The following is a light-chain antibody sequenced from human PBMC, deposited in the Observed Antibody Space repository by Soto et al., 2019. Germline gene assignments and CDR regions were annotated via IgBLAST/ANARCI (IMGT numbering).Light chain of an antibody. J-gene: IGKJ4*01. CDR3: QQSYGIPLT. Sequence: EIVLTQSPGTLSLSPGERATLSCRASQSVSSSYLAWYQQKPGQAPRLLIYGASSRATGIPDRFSGSGSGTDFTLTISSLQPEDFATYYCQQSYGIPLTFGGGTKVDIK. CDR2: GAS. V-gene: IGKV3-20*01. CDR1: QSVSSSY.